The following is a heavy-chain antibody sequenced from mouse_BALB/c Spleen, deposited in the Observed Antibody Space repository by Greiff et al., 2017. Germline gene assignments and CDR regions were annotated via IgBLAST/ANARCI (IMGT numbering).Heavy chain of an antibody. CDR2: IRLKSNNYAT. J-gene: IGHJ3*01. D-gene: IGHD4-1*01. CDR1: GFTFSNYW. CDR3: TREGLTGFAWFAY. V-gene: IGHV6-6*02. Sequence: QSGGGLVQPGGSMKLSCVASGFTFSNYWMNWVRQSPEKGLEWVAEIRLKSNNYATHYAESVKGRFTISRDDSKSSVYLQMNNLRAEDTGIYYCTREGLTGFAWFAYWGQGTLVTVSA.